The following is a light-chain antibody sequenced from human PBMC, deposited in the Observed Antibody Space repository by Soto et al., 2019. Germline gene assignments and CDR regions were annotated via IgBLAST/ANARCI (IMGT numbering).Light chain of an antibody. J-gene: IGLJ1*01. V-gene: IGLV2-14*01. CDR3: NSYTRFSTYV. Sequence: QSGLTQPASVSGSPGQSITISCTGASSDVGLYDFVSWYQQHPGKAPKLLIYEVTYRPSGVSSRFSGSKSGNTASLTISGLQAEDEADYYCNSYTRFSTYVFGTGPKVTVL. CDR2: EVT. CDR1: SSDVGLYDF.